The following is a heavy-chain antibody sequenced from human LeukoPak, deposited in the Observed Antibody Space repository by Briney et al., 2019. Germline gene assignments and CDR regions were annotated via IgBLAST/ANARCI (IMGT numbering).Heavy chain of an antibody. J-gene: IGHJ3*02. Sequence: SETLSLTCTVSGGSISTSNYYWGWIRQPPGKGLEWIGNIFYSGSTYYSPSLKSRVTISLDTSRNQFSLKLNSVTAADTAVYYCARDHQYYYDSSGYWNQDAFDIWGQGTMVTVSS. CDR3: ARDHQYYYDSSGYWNQDAFDI. CDR2: IFYSGST. D-gene: IGHD3-22*01. CDR1: GGSISTSNYY. V-gene: IGHV4-39*07.